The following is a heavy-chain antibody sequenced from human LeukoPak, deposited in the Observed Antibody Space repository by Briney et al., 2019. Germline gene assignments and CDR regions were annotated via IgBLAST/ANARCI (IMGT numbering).Heavy chain of an antibody. Sequence: ASVKVSCKASGYTFTSYGISWVRQAPGHGLEWMGWISVYNGNTNYAQKLQRRVTMTTDTFTSTGYMELRSLKSDDTAVYYCARDYDFWAGYPPLNYYGMDVWGQGTTVTVSS. V-gene: IGHV1-18*01. CDR2: ISVYNGNT. D-gene: IGHD3-3*01. CDR3: ARDYDFWAGYPPLNYYGMDV. J-gene: IGHJ6*02. CDR1: GYTFTSYG.